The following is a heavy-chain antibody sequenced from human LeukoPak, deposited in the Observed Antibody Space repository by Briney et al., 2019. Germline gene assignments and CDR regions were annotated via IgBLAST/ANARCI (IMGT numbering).Heavy chain of an antibody. CDR1: GYTFTSYY. V-gene: IGHV1-46*01. J-gene: IGHJ6*03. D-gene: IGHD2-15*01. CDR2: INPSGGST. Sequence: ASVKVSCKASGYTFTSYYMHWVRQAPGQGLEWMGIINPSGGSTTYAQKFQGRVTMTRDTSTSTVYMELSSLRSEDTAVYYCARDPPYCSGGSCHSSDYMDVWGKGTTVTVSS. CDR3: ARDPPYCSGGSCHSSDYMDV.